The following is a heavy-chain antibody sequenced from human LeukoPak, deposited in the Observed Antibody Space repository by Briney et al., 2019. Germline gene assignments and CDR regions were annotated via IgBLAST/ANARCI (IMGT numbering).Heavy chain of an antibody. CDR3: ARVQRGEMATFDY. Sequence: GGSLKLSCQASGFIFISYRWNWFGQAPGKGLEWVSSISSTSTYIHYADSLKGRFTISRDNARNSLYLQINSLRVEDTAVYYCARVQRGEMATFDYWGQGTLVTVSS. J-gene: IGHJ4*02. CDR2: ISSTSTYI. D-gene: IGHD5-24*01. CDR1: GFIFISYR. V-gene: IGHV3-21*01.